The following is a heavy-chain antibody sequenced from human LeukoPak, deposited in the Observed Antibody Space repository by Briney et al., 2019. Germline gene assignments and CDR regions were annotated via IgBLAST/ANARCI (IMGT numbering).Heavy chain of an antibody. V-gene: IGHV3-23*01. CDR3: ANGYRSSYGSGSYSFDY. CDR1: GFTLSSYA. D-gene: IGHD3-10*01. CDR2: ISGSGGST. J-gene: IGHJ4*02. Sequence: GGSLRLSCAASGFTLSSYAMSWVRQAPGKGLEWVSAISGSGGSTYYADSVKGRFTISRDNSKNTLYLQMNSLRAEDTAVYYCANGYRSSYGSGSYSFDYWGQGTLVTVSS.